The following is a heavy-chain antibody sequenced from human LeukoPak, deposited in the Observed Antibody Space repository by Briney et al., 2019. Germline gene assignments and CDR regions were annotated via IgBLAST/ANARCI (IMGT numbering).Heavy chain of an antibody. CDR2: INQDGSDK. J-gene: IGHJ4*02. CDR3: ARDPGRTDH. Sequence: GGSLRLSCAASGNYWMHWVRQAPGKGLEWVANINQDGSDKYYVDSVKGRFTISRDNAKNSLYLQMNSLRVEDTAVYYCARDPGRTDHWGQGTLVAVSS. V-gene: IGHV3-7*01. CDR1: GNYW.